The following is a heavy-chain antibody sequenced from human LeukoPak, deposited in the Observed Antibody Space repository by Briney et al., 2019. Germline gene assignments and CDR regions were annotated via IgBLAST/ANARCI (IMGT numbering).Heavy chain of an antibody. J-gene: IGHJ6*03. CDR2: ISTSGST. CDR1: GGFISSGSYY. V-gene: IGHV4-61*02. CDR3: ARASAARRGKHYYYYYMDV. D-gene: IGHD6-6*01. Sequence: KPSETLSLTCIVSGGFISSGSYYWTWIRQPAGEGLKWIGRISTSGSTNYNPSLKSRVTISVDTSKNQFSLKLSSVTAADTAVYYCARASAARRGKHYYYYYMDVWGKGTTVTVSS.